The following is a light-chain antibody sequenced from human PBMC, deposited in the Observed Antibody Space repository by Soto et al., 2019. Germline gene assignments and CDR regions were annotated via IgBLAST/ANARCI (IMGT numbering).Light chain of an antibody. CDR2: EGT. CDR1: SSDVGAYNL. CDR3: CSYAGSRTFV. V-gene: IGLV2-23*01. Sequence: QSVLTQPASVSGSPEQSITISCTGTSSDVGAYNLVSWYQQLPGKAPRLIIYEGTKRPSGISHRFSGSKSDNTASLTISGLRAEDEAHYHCCSYAGSRTFVFSGGTQLTVL. J-gene: IGLJ2*01.